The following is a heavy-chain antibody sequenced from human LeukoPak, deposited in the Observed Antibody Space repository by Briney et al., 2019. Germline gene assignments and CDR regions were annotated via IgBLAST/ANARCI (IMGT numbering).Heavy chain of an antibody. CDR2: ISGSGGST. Sequence: GGSLRLSCAASGFTFNIYAMSWVRQAPGEGLEWVTAISGSGGSTYYADSEKGRFTISRDNSKNTLYLQMNSIRAEDTAVYYCAKAFGFENYDILTGYSVPPFDYGGQGTLVTVSS. CDR1: GFTFNIYA. J-gene: IGHJ4*02. D-gene: IGHD3-9*01. CDR3: AKAFGFENYDILTGYSVPPFDY. V-gene: IGHV3-23*01.